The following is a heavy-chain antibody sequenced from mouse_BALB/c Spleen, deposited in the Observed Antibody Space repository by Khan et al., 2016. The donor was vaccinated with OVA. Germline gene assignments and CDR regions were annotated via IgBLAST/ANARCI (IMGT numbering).Heavy chain of an antibody. CDR3: ARSTYKYAFAY. V-gene: IGHV3-8*02. J-gene: IGHJ3*01. D-gene: IGHD1-3*01. CDR2: MIYSGYT. Sequence: EVQLQESGPSLVQPSQTLSLTCSVTGDSITSGFWSWVRKFPGNKLEYMGYMIYSGYTYYNPSLKGRFSITRHTSKNQYYPQLNSVTTEDTATYYCARSTYKYAFAYWGQGALVTVSA. CDR1: GDSITSGF.